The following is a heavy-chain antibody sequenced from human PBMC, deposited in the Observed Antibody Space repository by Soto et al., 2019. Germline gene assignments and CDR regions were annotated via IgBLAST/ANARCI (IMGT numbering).Heavy chain of an antibody. CDR3: AGGPPPPDH. CDR1: GYTFASYA. J-gene: IGHJ4*02. Sequence: QVQLVQSGAEVKKPGASVKVSCKASGYTFASYAISWMRQAPGQGLEWMGWISAYNGNTNYAQKLQGRVTMTTDTSKSTGYMELRSLRSDDTAVDYCAGGPPPPDHWGQGTLVTVSS. CDR2: ISAYNGNT. V-gene: IGHV1-18*01.